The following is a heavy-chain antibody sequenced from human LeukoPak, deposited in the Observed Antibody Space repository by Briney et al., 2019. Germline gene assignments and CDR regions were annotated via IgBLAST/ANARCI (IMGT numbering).Heavy chain of an antibody. D-gene: IGHD3-22*01. CDR1: GFTFDDYA. Sequence: GRSLRLSCAASGFTFDDYAMHWVRQAPGKGLEWVSGISWNSGSIGYADSVKGRFTISRDNAKNSLYLQMNSLRDDDTAVYYCARAGYYYDVDYWSQGTLVTVSS. J-gene: IGHJ4*02. CDR3: ARAGYYYDVDY. V-gene: IGHV3-9*01. CDR2: ISWNSGSI.